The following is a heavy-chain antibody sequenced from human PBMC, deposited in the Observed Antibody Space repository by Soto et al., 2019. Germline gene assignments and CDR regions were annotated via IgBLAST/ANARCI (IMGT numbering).Heavy chain of an antibody. D-gene: IGHD3-16*02. Sequence: EVQLVESGGGLVQPGGSLRVSCTASGFTFSDHYMDWVRQAPGKGLEWIGRARNKVNSHTTEYAASVKGRFTVSRDDSDNSLYLQMNSLKTEDTAVYYCARGCGGQGSSCYHGMDAWGQGTTVTVSS. CDR3: ARGCGGQGSSCYHGMDA. J-gene: IGHJ6*02. CDR2: ARNKVNSHTT. V-gene: IGHV3-72*01. CDR1: GFTFSDHY.